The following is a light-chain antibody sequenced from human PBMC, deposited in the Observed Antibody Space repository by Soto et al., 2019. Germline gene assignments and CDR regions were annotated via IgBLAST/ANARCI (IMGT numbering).Light chain of an antibody. CDR1: NIGSQS. CDR3: QVWDSSSDHPGV. J-gene: IGLJ2*01. CDR2: YDR. V-gene: IGLV3-21*04. Sequence: SYELTQPPSVSVSPGKTASITCGGNNIGSQSVHWYQQKPGQAPVLVVFYDRVRPSGIPDRFSGSNSGNTATLTISRVEAGDEADYYCQVWDSSSDHPGVFGGGTKVTVL.